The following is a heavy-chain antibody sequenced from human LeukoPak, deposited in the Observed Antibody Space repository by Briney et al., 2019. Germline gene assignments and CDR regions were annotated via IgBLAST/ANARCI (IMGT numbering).Heavy chain of an antibody. CDR1: GGTFSSYA. CDR2: IIPIFGTA. D-gene: IGHD3-3*01. V-gene: IGHV1-69*05. CDR3: ARSTIFGVAEGYLDY. J-gene: IGHJ4*02. Sequence: SVKVSCKASGGTFSSYAISWVRQAPGQGLEWMGGIIPIFGTASYAQKFQGRVTITTDESTSTAYMELSSLRSEDTAVYYCARSTIFGVAEGYLDYWGQGTLVTVSS.